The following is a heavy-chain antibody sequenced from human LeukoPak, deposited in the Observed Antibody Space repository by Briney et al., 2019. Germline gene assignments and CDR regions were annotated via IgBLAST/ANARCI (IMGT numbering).Heavy chain of an antibody. D-gene: IGHD5-12*01. CDR1: GYSISSGYY. Sequence: SETLSLTCTVSGYSISSGYYWAWIRQPPGKGLEWIGTIYHSGSTYSNPSLKSRVTISVDTSKNQFSLRLSSVTAADTAVYYCARRIIVATIDYWGQGTLVTVSS. CDR2: IYHSGST. J-gene: IGHJ4*02. V-gene: IGHV4-38-2*02. CDR3: ARRIIVATIDY.